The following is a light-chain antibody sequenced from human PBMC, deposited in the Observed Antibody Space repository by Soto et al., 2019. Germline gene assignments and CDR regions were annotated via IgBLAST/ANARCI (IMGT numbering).Light chain of an antibody. CDR2: KAS. CDR1: QTIINW. V-gene: IGKV1-5*03. Sequence: MYHSPATLSAYVGDRVTITCRASQTIINWLAWYQQKPGKAPKLLIYKASTLEGEVPSRFSGSGSETEFTLTINSLQPDDSATYYCPQYHTYWWPFGQ. CDR3: PQYHTYWWP. J-gene: IGKJ1*01.